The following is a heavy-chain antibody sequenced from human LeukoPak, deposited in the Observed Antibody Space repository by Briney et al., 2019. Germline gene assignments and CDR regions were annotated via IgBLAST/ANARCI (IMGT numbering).Heavy chain of an antibody. CDR3: ARVKGCGGDCYYFDY. CDR1: GGTFSSYA. V-gene: IGHV1-69*05. J-gene: IGHJ4*02. Sequence: SVKVSCKASGGTFSSYAISWVRQAPGQGLEWMGGIIPIFGTANYAQKFQGRVTITTDESTSTTYMELSSLRSEDTAVYYCARVKGCGGDCYYFDYWGQGTLVTVSS. CDR2: IIPIFGTA. D-gene: IGHD2-21*02.